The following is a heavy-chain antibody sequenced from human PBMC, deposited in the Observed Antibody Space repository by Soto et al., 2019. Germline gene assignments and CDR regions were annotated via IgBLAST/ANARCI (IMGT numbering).Heavy chain of an antibody. CDR1: GGSFSTDY. CDR2: INPSGGT. Sequence: QVQLQQWGAGLLKPSETLSLTCAVYGGSFSTDYWSCIRQPPGKGLECIGEINPSGGTNYNPSLKSRVTISVATSKNQFSLKLSSVTAADTAVYYCARVLAARASRDFDYWGQGTLVTVSS. CDR3: ARVLAARASRDFDY. D-gene: IGHD6-6*01. J-gene: IGHJ4*02. V-gene: IGHV4-34*01.